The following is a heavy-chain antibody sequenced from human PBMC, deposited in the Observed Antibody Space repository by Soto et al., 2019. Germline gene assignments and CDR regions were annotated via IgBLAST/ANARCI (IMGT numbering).Heavy chain of an antibody. Sequence: YLSLSCAASLFTFTRYSVNWVRPSPGKGLEWVSSISSTTNYIYYGDSMKGRFTISRDNAKNSLYLEMNSLRAEDTAVYYCARESEDLTSNFDYWGQGNLFTVSS. CDR3: ARESEDLTSNFDY. V-gene: IGHV3-21*06. CDR2: ISSTTNYI. CDR1: LFTFTRYS. J-gene: IGHJ4*02.